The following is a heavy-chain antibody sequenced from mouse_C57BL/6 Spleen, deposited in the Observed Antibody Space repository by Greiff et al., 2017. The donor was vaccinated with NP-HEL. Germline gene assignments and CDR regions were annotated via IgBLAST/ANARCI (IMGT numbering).Heavy chain of an antibody. CDR1: GYTFASYW. J-gene: IGHJ4*01. CDR2: IDPSDSET. CDR3: ARSSDGRNYYAMDY. Sequence: QVQLQQPGAELVRPGSSVKLSCKASGYTFASYWMHWVKQRPIQGLEWIGNIDPSDSETHYNQKFKDKATLTVDKSSSTAYMQLSSLTSEDSAVYYCARSSDGRNYYAMDYWGQGTSVTVSS. V-gene: IGHV1-52*01. D-gene: IGHD1-1*01.